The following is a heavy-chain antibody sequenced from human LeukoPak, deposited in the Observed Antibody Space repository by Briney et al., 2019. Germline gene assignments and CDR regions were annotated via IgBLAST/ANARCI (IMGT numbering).Heavy chain of an antibody. CDR3: ARDTVLTGYYYFDY. Sequence: TGGSLRLSCAASGFTFSDYYMSWIRQAPGKWLEWVSYISSSGSTIYYADSVKGRFTISRDNAKNSLYLQMNSLRAEDTAMYYCARDTVLTGYYYFDYWGQGTLVTVSS. CDR1: GFTFSDYY. CDR2: ISSSGSTI. V-gene: IGHV3-11*04. J-gene: IGHJ4*02. D-gene: IGHD3-9*01.